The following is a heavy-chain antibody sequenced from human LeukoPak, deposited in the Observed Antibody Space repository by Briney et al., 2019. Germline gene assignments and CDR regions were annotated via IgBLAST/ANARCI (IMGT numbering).Heavy chain of an antibody. CDR3: ARVIDDFWSGPLKSKSWFDP. CDR2: IIPIFGTA. V-gene: IGHV1-69*05. CDR1: GGTFSSYA. J-gene: IGHJ5*02. D-gene: IGHD3-3*01. Sequence: GASVKVSCKASGGTFSSYAISWVRQAPGQGLGWVGRIIPIFGTANYAQKFQGRVTITTDESTSTAYMELSSLRSEDTAVYYCARVIDDFWSGPLKSKSWFDPWGQGTLVTVSS.